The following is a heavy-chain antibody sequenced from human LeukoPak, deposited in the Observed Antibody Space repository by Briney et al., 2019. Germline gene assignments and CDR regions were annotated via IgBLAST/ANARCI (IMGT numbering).Heavy chain of an antibody. Sequence: ASVKVSCKASGYTFSNYGVTWVRQAPGQGLEWMGWISAFNRNTNYAQNLQGRVTMTTDTSTSTAYMELRSLRSDDTAVYYCARERYSNGVDYWGQGTLVTVSS. CDR3: ARERYSNGVDY. V-gene: IGHV1-18*01. J-gene: IGHJ4*02. CDR1: GYTFSNYG. CDR2: ISAFNRNT. D-gene: IGHD6-25*01.